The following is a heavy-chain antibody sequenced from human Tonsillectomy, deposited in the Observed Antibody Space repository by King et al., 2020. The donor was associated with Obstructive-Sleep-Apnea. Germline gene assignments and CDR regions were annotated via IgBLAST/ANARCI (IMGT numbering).Heavy chain of an antibody. D-gene: IGHD1-14*01. J-gene: IGHJ6*02. V-gene: IGHV1-69*09. Sequence: QLVQSGAEGKKPGSSVKVSCKASGGTFSSYAISWVRQAPGQGREWMGRIIPILGIANYAQKLQGRVTITADKSTSTAYMGLGSLRSEDTSVYYSAREHPRNRSMDVWGPGTTVTVSS. CDR1: GGTFSSYA. CDR3: AREHPRNRSMDV. CDR2: IIPILGIA.